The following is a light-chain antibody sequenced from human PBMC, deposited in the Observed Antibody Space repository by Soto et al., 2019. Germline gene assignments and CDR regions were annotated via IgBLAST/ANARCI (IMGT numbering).Light chain of an antibody. CDR1: QSISSW. V-gene: IGKV1-5*03. CDR3: QQYNSYPWT. J-gene: IGKJ1*01. CDR2: KAS. Sequence: DIQMTQSPSTLSASVGDRVIITCRASQSISSWLAWYLQKPGKAPKLLLYKASSLASGVPSRFSGSGSGTEFTLTISTLQPYDFATYYCQQYNSYPWTFGQGTKVEIK.